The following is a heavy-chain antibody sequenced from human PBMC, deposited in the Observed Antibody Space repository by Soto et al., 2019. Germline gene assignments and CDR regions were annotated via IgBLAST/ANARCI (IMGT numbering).Heavy chain of an antibody. Sequence: EVQLVESGGGLVQPGGSLRLSCAASGFDFSIYEMDWVRQAPGMGLEWISYITSGGTTIFYADSVKGRFTISRDNAKNSLFLQMYSLRAEDTAVYYCARDGGTDYYGMDVWGRGTTVTVSS. V-gene: IGHV3-48*03. D-gene: IGHD3-16*01. CDR3: ARDGGTDYYGMDV. J-gene: IGHJ6*02. CDR1: GFDFSIYE. CDR2: ITSGGTTI.